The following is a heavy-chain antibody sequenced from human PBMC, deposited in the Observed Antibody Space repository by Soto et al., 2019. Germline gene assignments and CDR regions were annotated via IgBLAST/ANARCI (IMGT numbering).Heavy chain of an antibody. Sequence: SETLSLTSTFSGCYISGSICYWGWIRQPPGKGLELIGSIYYSGSTYYNPSLKSRVTISVDTSKNQFSLKLSSVTAADTAVYYCARPSIAARPGGYYYYGMDVWGQGTTVNVSS. D-gene: IGHD6-6*01. CDR2: IYYSGST. CDR3: ARPSIAARPGGYYYYGMDV. J-gene: IGHJ6*02. CDR1: GCYISGSICY. V-gene: IGHV4-39*01.